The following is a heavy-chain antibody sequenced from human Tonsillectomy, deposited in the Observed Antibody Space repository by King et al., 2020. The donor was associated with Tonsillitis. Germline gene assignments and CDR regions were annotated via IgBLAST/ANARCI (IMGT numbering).Heavy chain of an antibody. J-gene: IGHJ6*02. CDR2: IYHRESP. D-gene: IGHD5-24*01. CDR1: GGSISSGGYS. CDR3: ARDADGYGMDV. V-gene: IGHV4-30-2*01. Sequence: MQLQESGSGLVKPSQTLSLTCAVSGGSISSGGYSWSWIRQPPGKGLEWIGYIYHRESPYYNPSLKSRVTISIDRSKNHFSLNLSSVTAADTAVYYCARDADGYGMDVWGQGTTVTVPS.